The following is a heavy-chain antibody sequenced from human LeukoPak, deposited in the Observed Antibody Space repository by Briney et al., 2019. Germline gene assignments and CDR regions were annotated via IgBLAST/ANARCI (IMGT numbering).Heavy chain of an antibody. CDR2: TYNGGNT. Sequence: KPSETLSLTCTVSGVSINSGGYSWSWIRQHPGKGLEWFGYTYNGGNTYYNPSLKSRLTILVDTPKNQFSLNLNSVTVADTAVYYCARASSNFFDYWGQETLVTVSS. CDR3: ARASSNFFDY. J-gene: IGHJ4*02. CDR1: GVSINSGGYS. V-gene: IGHV4-31*03.